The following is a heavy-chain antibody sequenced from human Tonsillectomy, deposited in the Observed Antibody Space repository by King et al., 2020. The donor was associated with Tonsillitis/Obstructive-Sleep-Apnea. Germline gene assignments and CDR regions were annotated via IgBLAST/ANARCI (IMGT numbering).Heavy chain of an antibody. CDR3: ARDGGDTSSPPRNSYYYYMDV. V-gene: IGHV3-30*01. CDR2: ISYDGSNK. CDR1: GFTFSSYA. J-gene: IGHJ6*03. Sequence: VQLVESGGGVVQPGRSLRLSCAASGFTFSSYAMHWVRQAPGKGLEWVAVISYDGSNKYYADSVKGRFTISRDNSKNTLYLQMNSLRAEDTAVYYCARDGGDTSSPPRNSYYYYMDVWGKGTTVTVSS. D-gene: IGHD6-6*01.